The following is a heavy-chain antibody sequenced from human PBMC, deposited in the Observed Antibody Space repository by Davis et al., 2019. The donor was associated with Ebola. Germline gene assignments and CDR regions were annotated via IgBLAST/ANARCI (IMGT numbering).Heavy chain of an antibody. J-gene: IGHJ6*02. V-gene: IGHV1-18*01. CDR2: ISAYNGNT. CDR3: ARERKLYNWNGGYYYYGMDV. Sequence: ASVKVSCKASGYTFTSYGISWVRQAPGQGLEWMGWISAYNGNTNYAQKLQGRVTMTTDTSTSTAYMELRSLRSDDTAVYCCARERKLYNWNGGYYYYGMDVWGQGTTVTVSS. CDR1: GYTFTSYG. D-gene: IGHD1-1*01.